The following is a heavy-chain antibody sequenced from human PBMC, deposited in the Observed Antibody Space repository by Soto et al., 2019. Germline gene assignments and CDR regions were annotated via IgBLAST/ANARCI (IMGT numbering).Heavy chain of an antibody. Sequence: SETLSLTCTVSGGSVSSGSYCWSWIRQPPGKGLEWIGYIYYSGSTNYNPSLRSRVTISVDTSKNQFCLKLSSVTAADTAVYYCARDHNYDFWSGYYSNYYYGMEVWGQGTTVTVSS. CDR3: ARDHNYDFWSGYYSNYYYGMEV. CDR2: IYYSGST. V-gene: IGHV4-61*01. CDR1: GGSVSSGSYC. D-gene: IGHD3-3*01. J-gene: IGHJ6*02.